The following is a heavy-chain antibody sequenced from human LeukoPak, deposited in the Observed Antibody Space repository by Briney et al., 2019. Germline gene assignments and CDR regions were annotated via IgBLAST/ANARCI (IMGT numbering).Heavy chain of an antibody. D-gene: IGHD3-22*01. CDR3: ARTPMIVVVMFDH. CDR2: IKQDGSEK. CDR1: GFTFSSYW. V-gene: IGHV3-7*01. Sequence: PGGSLRLSSAASGFTFSSYWMSWVRQAPGKGLEWVANIKQDGSEKYYVDSVKGRFTISRDNAKNSLYLQMNSLRAEDTAVYYCARTPMIVVVMFDHWGQGTLVTVSS. J-gene: IGHJ4*02.